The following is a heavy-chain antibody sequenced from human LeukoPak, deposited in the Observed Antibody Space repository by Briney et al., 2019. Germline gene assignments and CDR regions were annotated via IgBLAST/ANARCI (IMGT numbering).Heavy chain of an antibody. D-gene: IGHD2-8*01. J-gene: IGHJ4*02. CDR3: ARDAYCTNGVCYYFDY. CDR2: INAGNGNT. Sequence: ASVKVSCKASGYTFTNYAMHWVRQAPGQRLEWMGWINAGNGNTKYSQEFQGRVTITRDTSASTAYMELSSLRSEDMAVYYCARDAYCTNGVCYYFDYWGQGTLVTVSS. V-gene: IGHV1-3*03. CDR1: GYTFTNYA.